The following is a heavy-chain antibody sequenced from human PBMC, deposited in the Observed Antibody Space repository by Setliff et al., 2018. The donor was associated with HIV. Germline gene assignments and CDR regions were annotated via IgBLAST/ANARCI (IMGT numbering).Heavy chain of an antibody. J-gene: IGHJ4*02. CDR1: GFSFGDYY. CDR2: ISSSSTYT. CDR3: ARGEPSILIEPAAFFDY. D-gene: IGHD2-2*01. V-gene: IGHV3-11*06. Sequence: GGSLRLSCGASGFSFGDYYMSWIRQAPGKGLEWISYISSSSTYTNYADSVKGRFTISRDNAKNSLYRQMNSLRAEDTAVYYCARGEPSILIEPAAFFDYWGQGTLVTVSS.